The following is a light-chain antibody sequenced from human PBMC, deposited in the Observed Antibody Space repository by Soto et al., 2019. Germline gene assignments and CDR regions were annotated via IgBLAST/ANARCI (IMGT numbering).Light chain of an antibody. V-gene: IGKV3-15*01. J-gene: IGKJ1*01. CDR1: QSVSSN. Sequence: EIVITQSPATLSVSPGERATLSCRASQSVSSNLAWYQQKPGQAPRLLIYAASTRATGIPARFSGSGSGTEFTLTISSLQSEDFAVYYCQQYNNWPVFGQGTKVDIK. CDR3: QQYNNWPV. CDR2: AAS.